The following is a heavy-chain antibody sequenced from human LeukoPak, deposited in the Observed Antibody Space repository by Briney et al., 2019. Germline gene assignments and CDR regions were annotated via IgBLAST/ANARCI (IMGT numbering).Heavy chain of an antibody. Sequence: EASVKVSCKASGYTFTGYYMHWVRQAPGQGLEWMGWINPNSGGTNYAQMFQGRVTMTRDTSISTAHMEVSRLRSDDTAVYYCARVFYAKDIVVVPAYYYYYLDVWGKGTTVTVSS. D-gene: IGHD2-2*01. CDR1: GYTFTGYY. CDR2: INPNSGGT. J-gene: IGHJ6*03. CDR3: ARVFYAKDIVVVPAYYYYYLDV. V-gene: IGHV1-2*02.